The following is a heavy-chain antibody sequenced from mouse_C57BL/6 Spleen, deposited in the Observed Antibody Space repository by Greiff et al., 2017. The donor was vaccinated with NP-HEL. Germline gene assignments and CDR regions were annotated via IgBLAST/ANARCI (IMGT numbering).Heavy chain of an antibody. CDR1: GFTFSSYG. J-gene: IGHJ4*01. Sequence: EVQLVESGGDLVKPGGSLKLSCAASGFTFSSYGMSWVRQTPDKRLEWVATISSGGSYTYYPDSVKGRFTISRDNAKNTLYLQMSSLKSEDTAMYYCARKSTLRYYAMDYWGQGTSVTVSS. CDR2: ISSGGSYT. CDR3: ARKSTLRYYAMDY. D-gene: IGHD1-1*01. V-gene: IGHV5-6*01.